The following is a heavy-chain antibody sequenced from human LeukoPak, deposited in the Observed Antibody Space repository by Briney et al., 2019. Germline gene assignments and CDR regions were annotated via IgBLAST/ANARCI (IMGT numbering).Heavy chain of an antibody. CDR3: ARGGGLNYYYYMDV. Sequence: ASVKVSCKASGYTFTDYYIHWVRQAPGQGLEWMGWINPNSGNTGYAQKFQGRVTITRNTSISTAYMELSSLRSEDTAVYYCARGGGLNYYYYMDVWGKGTTVTVSS. J-gene: IGHJ6*03. CDR1: GYTFTDYY. D-gene: IGHD6-25*01. CDR2: INPNSGNT. V-gene: IGHV1-8*03.